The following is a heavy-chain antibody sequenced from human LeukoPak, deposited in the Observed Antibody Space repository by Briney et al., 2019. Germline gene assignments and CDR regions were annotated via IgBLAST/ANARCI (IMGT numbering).Heavy chain of an antibody. CDR1: GDSVSSGSYY. V-gene: IGHV4-61*01. CDR3: AGGDYFRFQH. J-gene: IGHJ1*01. Sequence: PSETLSLTCTVSGDSVSSGSYYWSWLRQPPGKGLEWIGYIFSSGSTKYNPSLKSRVTISLDASKNQFYLNLSSVAAADTAFYYCAGGDYFRFQHWGQGTLVTVSS. D-gene: IGHD4-17*01. CDR2: IFSSGST.